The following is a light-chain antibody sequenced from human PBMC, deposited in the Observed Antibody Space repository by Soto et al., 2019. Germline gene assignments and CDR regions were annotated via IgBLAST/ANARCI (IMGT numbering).Light chain of an antibody. CDR1: SSDVGSYNL. CDR2: EGS. Sequence: QSALTQPASVSGSPGQSITISCTGTSSDVGSYNLVSWYQQHPGKAPKLMIYEGSKRPSGVSNRFSGSKSGNTASLTISGFQAEDEADYYCCSYAGSSTDLVFGGGTKVTVL. V-gene: IGLV2-23*01. CDR3: CSYAGSSTDLV. J-gene: IGLJ2*01.